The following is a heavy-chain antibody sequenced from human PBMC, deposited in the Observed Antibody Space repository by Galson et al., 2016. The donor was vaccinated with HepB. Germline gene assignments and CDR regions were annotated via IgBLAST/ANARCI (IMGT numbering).Heavy chain of an antibody. CDR3: ARDAWLRSHYFDY. CDR1: GYTFNSYG. Sequence: SVKVSCKASGYTFNSYGISWVRQAPGQGLEWMGWISAYNGNTNYAEKVQGRVTMTTDTSTITAYLELRSLRSDDTAVYYCARDAWLRSHYFDYWGQGTLITVSS. V-gene: IGHV1-18*04. CDR2: ISAYNGNT. D-gene: IGHD5-12*01. J-gene: IGHJ4*02.